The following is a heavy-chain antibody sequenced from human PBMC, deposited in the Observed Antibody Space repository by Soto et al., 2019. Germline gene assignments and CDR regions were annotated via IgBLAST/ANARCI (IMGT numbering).Heavy chain of an antibody. CDR2: ISDSGVT. CDR1: GFTFLNFA. D-gene: IGHD1-1*01. J-gene: IGHJ5*02. CDR3: AKDLYRSATMPCFDH. V-gene: IGHV3-23*01. Sequence: EVRLLQSGGGLERPGGSLRLSCEASGFTFLNFAMAWVRQAPGKGLEWVSGISDSGVTYYGDSMEGRFTISRDNSKNMLYLQINSLRAEDTALYYCAKDLYRSATMPCFDHWGQGTRVTVSS.